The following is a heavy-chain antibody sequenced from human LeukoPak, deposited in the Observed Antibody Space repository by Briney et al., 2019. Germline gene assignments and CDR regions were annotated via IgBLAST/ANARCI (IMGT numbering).Heavy chain of an antibody. V-gene: IGHV3-7*01. CDR3: TRFPRNSAYVDY. Sequence: GGSLRLSCAASGFTFSSYWMSWVRQAPGKGLEWVANIKQDGSVKNHVDSVKGRFTISRDNAKNSLYLQMTSLRAEDTAVYYCTRFPRNSAYVDYWGRGTLVTVSS. CDR1: GFTFSSYW. J-gene: IGHJ4*02. D-gene: IGHD1-26*01. CDR2: IKQDGSVK.